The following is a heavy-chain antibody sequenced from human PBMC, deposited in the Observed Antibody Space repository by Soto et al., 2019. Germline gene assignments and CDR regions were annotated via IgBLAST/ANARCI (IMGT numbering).Heavy chain of an antibody. Sequence: QVQLVESGGGVVQPGRSLRLSCAASGFTFSSYGMHWVRQAPGKGLEWVAVIWYDGSNKYYADSVKGRFTISRDNSKNTLYLQMNSLRAEDTAVYYCARDGMYEARPVYYYMDVWGKGTTVTVSS. J-gene: IGHJ6*03. V-gene: IGHV3-33*01. CDR2: IWYDGSNK. CDR1: GFTFSSYG. CDR3: ARDGMYEARPVYYYMDV. D-gene: IGHD6-6*01.